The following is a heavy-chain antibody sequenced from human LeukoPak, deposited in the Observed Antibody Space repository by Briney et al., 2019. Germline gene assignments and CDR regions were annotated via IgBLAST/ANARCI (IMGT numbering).Heavy chain of an antibody. CDR2: MYYTGST. D-gene: IGHD3-10*01. CDR1: GGSVSSYY. J-gene: IGHJ4*02. V-gene: IGHV4-59*02. CDR3: ARGLIIDS. Sequence: SETLSLTCTVSGGSVSSYYWSWIRQPPGKGLEWIGYMYYTGSTNYNPSLKSRVTISIDTSKNQFSLKLASVTAADTAVYHCARGLIIDSWGQGTLVTVSS.